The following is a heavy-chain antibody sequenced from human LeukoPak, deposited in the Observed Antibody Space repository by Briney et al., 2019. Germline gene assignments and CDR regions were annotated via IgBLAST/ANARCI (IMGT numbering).Heavy chain of an antibody. CDR2: INHSGST. Sequence: SETLSLTCAVYGGSFSGYYWSWIRQPPGKGLEWIGEINHSGSTNYNPSLKSRVTISVDTSKNQFSLKLSSVTAADTAVYYCAKHYMGSSYNRGLDYWGQGTLVTVSS. CDR1: GGSFSGYY. J-gene: IGHJ4*02. V-gene: IGHV4-34*01. CDR3: AKHYMGSSYNRGLDY. D-gene: IGHD3-10*01.